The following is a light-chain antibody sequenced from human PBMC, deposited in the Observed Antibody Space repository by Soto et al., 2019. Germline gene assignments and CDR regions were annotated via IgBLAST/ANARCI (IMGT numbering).Light chain of an antibody. CDR3: QQAHSVPWT. CDR1: QGISNW. CDR2: AAS. Sequence: DIQMTQSPSSVSASVGDRVTVTCRASQGISNWLAWYQQKPGRAPNLLIYAASSLQSGVPSRFSGSGSGTDFTLTIDSLQPEDSATYYCQQAHSVPWTFGQGTKVEIK. V-gene: IGKV1-12*01. J-gene: IGKJ1*01.